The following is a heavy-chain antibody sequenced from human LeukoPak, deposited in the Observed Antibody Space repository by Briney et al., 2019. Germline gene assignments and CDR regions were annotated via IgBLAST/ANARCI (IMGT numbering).Heavy chain of an antibody. Sequence: SGGSLRLSCAASAFTFSNYGMHWVRQAPGKGLEWVAVISYDGSDKYYADSVKGRFTISRDNSKNTLYLQMNSLRADDTAVYYCAKDISGGDCPDYWGQGTLVTVSS. CDR3: AKDISGGDCPDY. CDR2: ISYDGSDK. V-gene: IGHV3-30*18. J-gene: IGHJ4*02. CDR1: AFTFSNYG. D-gene: IGHD2-21*02.